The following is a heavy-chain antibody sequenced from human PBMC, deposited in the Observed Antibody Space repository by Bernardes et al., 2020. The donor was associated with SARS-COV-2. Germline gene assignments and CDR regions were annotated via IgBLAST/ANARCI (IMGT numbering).Heavy chain of an antibody. CDR1: GYTFTSYY. CDR2: INPSGGST. Sequence: ASVKVSCKASGYTFTSYYIHWVRQAPGQGLEWMGIINPSGGSTSYAQKFQGRVTMTRDTSTSTVYMELSSLRSEDTAVYYCASGYYYGSGSYPTFDYWGQGTLVTVSS. J-gene: IGHJ4*02. D-gene: IGHD3-10*01. CDR3: ASGYYYGSGSYPTFDY. V-gene: IGHV1-46*01.